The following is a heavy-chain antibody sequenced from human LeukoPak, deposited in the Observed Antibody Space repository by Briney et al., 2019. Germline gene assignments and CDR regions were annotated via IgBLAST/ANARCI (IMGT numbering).Heavy chain of an antibody. CDR1: GLTFSRYG. Sequence: PGGSLRLSCAASGLTFSRYGMHWVRQSAGKGLMWVSGISADGSRITYADSVKGRFTITRDNARSTLLLQMDSLRDEDAAVYYCVRGGGSSAYYYYFDYWGQGSLVTVS. CDR2: ISADGSRI. J-gene: IGHJ4*02. D-gene: IGHD6-19*01. V-gene: IGHV3-74*03. CDR3: VRGGGSSAYYYYFDY.